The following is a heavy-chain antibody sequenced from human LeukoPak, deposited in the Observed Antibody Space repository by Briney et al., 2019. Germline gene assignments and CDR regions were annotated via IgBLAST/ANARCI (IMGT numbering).Heavy chain of an antibody. CDR2: ISSSGSTI. Sequence: PGRSLRLSCAASGFTFRSYEMNWVRQAPGKGLEWVSYISSSGSTIYYADSVKGRLTISRDNAKNSLYLQMNSLRAEDTAVYYCAREDYDILTGYYTYYFDYWGQGTLVTVSS. CDR1: GFTFRSYE. D-gene: IGHD3-9*01. CDR3: AREDYDILTGYYTYYFDY. V-gene: IGHV3-48*03. J-gene: IGHJ4*02.